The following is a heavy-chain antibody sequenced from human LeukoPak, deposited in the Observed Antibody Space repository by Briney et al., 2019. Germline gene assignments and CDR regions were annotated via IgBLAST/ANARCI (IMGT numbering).Heavy chain of an antibody. CDR2: ISYDGSNK. CDR1: EFTFSTFA. CDR3: ARDIYYYGMDV. Sequence: GGSLSPSCAAPEFTFSTFAMHGSRKAPGRGLEGVAVISYDGSNKYYADSVKGRFTISRDNSKNTLYLQMNSLRAEDSAVYYCARDIYYYGMDVWGQGTTVTVSS. J-gene: IGHJ6*02. V-gene: IGHV3-30-3*01.